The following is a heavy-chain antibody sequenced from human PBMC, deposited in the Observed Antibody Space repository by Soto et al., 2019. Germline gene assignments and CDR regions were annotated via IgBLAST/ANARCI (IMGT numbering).Heavy chain of an antibody. CDR3: ARRWGRTFDY. CDR1: AGSVSSNRYS. D-gene: IGHD1-26*01. Sequence: SETLSLPCTGSAGSVSSNRYSWGWIRQSPGKGLEWIGTIYSSENTYYNPSLLSRVTISVDTSMNEFSLRLSSVTAADTALYYRARRWGRTFDYWGQGSLVTVS. J-gene: IGHJ4*02. V-gene: IGHV4-39*01. CDR2: IYSSENT.